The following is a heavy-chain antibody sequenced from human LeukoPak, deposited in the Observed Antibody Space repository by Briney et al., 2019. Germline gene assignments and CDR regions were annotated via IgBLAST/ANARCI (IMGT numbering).Heavy chain of an antibody. D-gene: IGHD5-18*01. Sequence: GGSLRLSCAASGFTVSSNYMSWVRQAPGKGLEWVSVIYSGGSTYYADSVKGRFAISRDNAKNSLYLQMNSLRAEDTAVYYCARDRKGYSYGSYYYGMDVWGQGTTVTVSS. CDR1: GFTVSSNY. J-gene: IGHJ6*02. CDR3: ARDRKGYSYGSYYYGMDV. V-gene: IGHV3-53*01. CDR2: IYSGGST.